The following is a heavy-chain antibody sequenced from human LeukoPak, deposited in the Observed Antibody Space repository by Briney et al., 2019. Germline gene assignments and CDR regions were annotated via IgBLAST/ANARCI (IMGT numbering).Heavy chain of an antibody. CDR3: ARDLGWLQFEG. V-gene: IGHV3-7*01. D-gene: IGHD5-24*01. J-gene: IGHJ4*02. CDR2: IKEDGTVD. CDR1: GFHFNGHW. Sequence: GGSLRLSCTASGFHFNGHWMSWVRQAPGKGLEWVAHIKEDGTVDAYVVSVRGRFTVSRDNAKSSLYLQMSALTAEDTAVYYCARDLGWLQFEGWGQGTLVTVSS.